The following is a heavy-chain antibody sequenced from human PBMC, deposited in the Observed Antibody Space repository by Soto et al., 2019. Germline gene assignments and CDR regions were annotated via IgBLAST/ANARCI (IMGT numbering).Heavy chain of an antibody. V-gene: IGHV1-58*01. J-gene: IGHJ4*02. CDR2: IVVGSGNT. CDR3: AARERSLQLGY. Sequence: VKGDWKASGFSYTIYAGQCGRQARGQRLEWIGWIVVGSGNTNYAQKFQERVTITRDMSTSTAYMELSSLRSEDTAVYYCAARERSLQLGYCAQRTLGTGPS. D-gene: IGHD1-1*01. CDR1: GFSYTIYA.